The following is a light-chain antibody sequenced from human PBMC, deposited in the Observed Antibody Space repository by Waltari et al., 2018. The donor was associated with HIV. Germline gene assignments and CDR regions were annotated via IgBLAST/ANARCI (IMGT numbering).Light chain of an antibody. CDR3: QSYDSSLSGSWV. Sequence: QSVLTQPPSVSGAPGQRVTISCTGTSSNIGAGYDVHWYQQLPGTAPKLLIYVYSNRPSGVPDRVSGSKSGTSASLAITGLQAEDEADYYCQSYDSSLSGSWVFGGGTKLTVL. J-gene: IGLJ3*02. V-gene: IGLV1-40*01. CDR2: VYS. CDR1: SSNIGAGYD.